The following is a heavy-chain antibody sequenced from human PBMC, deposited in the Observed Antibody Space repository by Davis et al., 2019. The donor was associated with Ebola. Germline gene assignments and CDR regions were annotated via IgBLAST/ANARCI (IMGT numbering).Heavy chain of an antibody. J-gene: IGHJ6*04. Sequence: ASVKVSCKASGYSFKNYAISWVRQAPGQGLQWMGWINFNTGSPTYAQGFTGRFVFSFDTSVSTAYLQISSLKAEDSAIYYCARSSYSWYFSGMDVWGKGTTVTVSS. D-gene: IGHD6-13*01. CDR1: GYSFKNYA. V-gene: IGHV7-4-1*02. CDR3: ARSSYSWYFSGMDV. CDR2: INFNTGSP.